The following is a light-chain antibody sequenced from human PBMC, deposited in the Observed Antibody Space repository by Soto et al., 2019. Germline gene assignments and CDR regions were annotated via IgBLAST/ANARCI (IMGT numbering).Light chain of an antibody. CDR2: DAS. CDR1: HDIRKY. Sequence: DIQMTQSPSSLSASVGDRVPITCQASHDIRKYLNWYQQKPGKAPRLLIYDASNMEKGVPSRFTGSGSGTDFILTISSLQPEDIATYYCQQYENFPITFGQGTRLETK. V-gene: IGKV1-33*01. CDR3: QQYENFPIT. J-gene: IGKJ5*01.